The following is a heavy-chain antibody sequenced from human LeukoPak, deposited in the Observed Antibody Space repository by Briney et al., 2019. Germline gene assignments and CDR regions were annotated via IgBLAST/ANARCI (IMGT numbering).Heavy chain of an antibody. CDR2: ISSSGSTI. D-gene: IGHD3-10*01. CDR3: ARGELLWFGELLSNFDY. J-gene: IGHJ4*02. CDR1: GFTFSGSA. Sequence: PGGSLRLSCAASGFTFSGSAMNWVRQAPGKGLEWVSYISSSGSTIYYADSVKGRFTISRDNAKNSLYLQMNSLRAEDTAVYYCARGELLWFGELLSNFDYWGQGTLVTVSS. V-gene: IGHV3-48*03.